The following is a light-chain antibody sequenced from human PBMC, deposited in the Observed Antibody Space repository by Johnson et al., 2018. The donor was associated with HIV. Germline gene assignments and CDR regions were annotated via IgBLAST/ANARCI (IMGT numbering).Light chain of an antibody. J-gene: IGLJ1*01. CDR3: GTWDSSLSAHV. CDR2: DSN. CDR1: SSNIGNNY. V-gene: IGLV1-51*01. Sequence: QSVLTQPPSVSAAPGQKVTISCSGSSSNIGNNYVSWYQQLPGTAPKLLIYDSNKRPSGIPDRFSGSKSGTSATLGITGLQTGDEADYYCGTWDSSLSAHVCGTGTKVTVL.